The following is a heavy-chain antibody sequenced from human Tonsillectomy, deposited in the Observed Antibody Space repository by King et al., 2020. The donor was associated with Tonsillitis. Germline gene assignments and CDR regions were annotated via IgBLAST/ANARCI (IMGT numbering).Heavy chain of an antibody. CDR3: AREGKWTQPYDAFDI. D-gene: IGHD1-26*01. CDR2: IIPLFGTA. V-gene: IGHV1-69*01. CDR1: GGTLSSYG. J-gene: IGHJ3*02. Sequence: VQLVQSGAEVKKPGSSVKVSCKASGGTLSSYGISWVRQAPGQGLEWMGGIIPLFGTANYAQKFQGRVTITADESTNTAHMELSSLRSEDTAVYFCAREGKWTQPYDAFDIWGQGTLVTVSS.